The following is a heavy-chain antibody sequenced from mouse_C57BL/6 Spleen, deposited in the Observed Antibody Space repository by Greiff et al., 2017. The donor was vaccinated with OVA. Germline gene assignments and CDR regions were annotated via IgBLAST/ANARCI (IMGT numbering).Heavy chain of an antibody. CDR2: ISDGGSYT. V-gene: IGHV5-4*03. CDR1: GFTFSSYA. Sequence: DVMLVESGGGLVKPGGSLKLSCAASGFTFSSYAMSWVRQTPEKRLEWVATISDGGSYTYYPDNVKGRFTISRDNAKNNLYLQMSHLKSEDTAMYYCARGGDVYYFDYWGQGTTLTVSS. D-gene: IGHD3-3*01. CDR3: ARGGDVYYFDY. J-gene: IGHJ2*01.